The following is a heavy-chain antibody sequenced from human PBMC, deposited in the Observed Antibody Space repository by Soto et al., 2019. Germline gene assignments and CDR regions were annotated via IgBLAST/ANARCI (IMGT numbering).Heavy chain of an antibody. CDR2: ISYDGSNK. J-gene: IGHJ4*02. CDR3: AREYSVFAGSYGYRGPFDY. Sequence: QVQLVESGGGVVQPGRSLRLSCAASGFTFSSYAMHWVRQAPGKGLEWVAVISYDGSNKYYADSVKGRFTISRDNSKNTLYLQMNSLRAEDTAVYYCAREYSVFAGSYGYRGPFDYWGQGTLVTVSS. V-gene: IGHV3-30-3*01. CDR1: GFTFSSYA. D-gene: IGHD5-18*01.